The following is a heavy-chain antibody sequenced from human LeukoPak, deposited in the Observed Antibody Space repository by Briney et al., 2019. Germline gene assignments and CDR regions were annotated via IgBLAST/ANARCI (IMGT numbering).Heavy chain of an antibody. V-gene: IGHV3-15*01. CDR3: TTGSTVTTWGVAHIDY. J-gene: IGHJ4*02. Sequence: PGGSLRLSCAASGFTFSSYAVSWVRQAPGKGLEWVGRIRSKTDGGTTDYAAPVKGRFTISRDDSKNTLYLQMNSLKTEDTAVYYCTTGSTVTTWGVAHIDYWGQGTLVTVSS. CDR1: GFTFSSYA. D-gene: IGHD4-17*01. CDR2: IRSKTDGGTT.